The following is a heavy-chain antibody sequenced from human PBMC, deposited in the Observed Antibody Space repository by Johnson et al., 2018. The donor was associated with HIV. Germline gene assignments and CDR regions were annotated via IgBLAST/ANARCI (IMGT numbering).Heavy chain of an antibody. V-gene: IGHV3-66*01. Sequence: VHLVESGGGLVQPGGSLRLSCAASGFTVSSNYMSWVRQAPGKGLEWVSVIYSGDRTYSAVSVKGRFTISRDSSKNTVFLQMNSLRAEDTAVYYCARLRGAFDIWGQGTMVTVSS. CDR3: ARLRGAFDI. CDR2: IYSGDRT. J-gene: IGHJ3*02. CDR1: GFTVSSNY.